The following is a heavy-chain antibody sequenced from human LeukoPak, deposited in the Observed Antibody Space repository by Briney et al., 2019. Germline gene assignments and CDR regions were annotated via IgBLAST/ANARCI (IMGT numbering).Heavy chain of an antibody. J-gene: IGHJ4*02. CDR3: ARLPITQLLPYFDY. D-gene: IGHD2-2*01. V-gene: IGHV4-38-2*02. Sequence: SETLSLSCTVSGYSINSGYYWGWIRQPPGKGLEWIGSIYYSGSTYYNPSLKSRVTISVDTSKNQFSLKLSSVTAADTAVYYCARLPITQLLPYFDYWGQGTLVTVSS. CDR1: GYSINSGYY. CDR2: IYYSGST.